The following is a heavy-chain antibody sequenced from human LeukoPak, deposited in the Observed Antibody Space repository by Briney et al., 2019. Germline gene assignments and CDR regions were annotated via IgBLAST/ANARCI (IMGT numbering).Heavy chain of an antibody. CDR2: INHTGSI. V-gene: IGHV4-34*01. CDR3: ARGLPETVWNV. D-gene: IGHD2-21*01. CDR1: GGSFSEFY. Sequence: SETLSLTCTVSGGSFSEFYWSWIRQPPGKGLEWIGDINHTGSITYNPSLKSRVTISVDISKNQFSLRLMSVTAADTAVYYCARGLPETVWNVWGQGTTVSVSS. J-gene: IGHJ6*02.